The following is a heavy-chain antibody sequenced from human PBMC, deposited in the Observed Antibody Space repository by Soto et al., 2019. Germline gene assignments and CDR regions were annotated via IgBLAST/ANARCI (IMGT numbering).Heavy chain of an antibody. J-gene: IGHJ4*02. CDR2: INHSGST. Sequence: TLSLTCAVYGGSFSGYYWSWIRQPPGKGLEWIGEINHSGSTNYNPSLKSRVTISVDTSKNQFSLKLSSVTAADTAVYYCAPDYYDSSGYDYWGQGTLVTVSS. D-gene: IGHD3-22*01. V-gene: IGHV4-34*01. CDR1: GGSFSGYY. CDR3: APDYYDSSGYDY.